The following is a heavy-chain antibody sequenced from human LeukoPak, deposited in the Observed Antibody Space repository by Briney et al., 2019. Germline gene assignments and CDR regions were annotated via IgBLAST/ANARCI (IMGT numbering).Heavy chain of an antibody. D-gene: IGHD3-9*01. V-gene: IGHV1-58*01. Sequence: GASVKVSCKASGFTFSSSAVQWVRQARGQRLEWIGWIVVGSGKTNYAQKFQGRVTITRDMSTSTAYMELSSLRSEDTAVYYCAADGDILTGYYKFDYWGQGTLVTVSS. J-gene: IGHJ4*02. CDR1: GFTFSSSA. CDR3: AADGDILTGYYKFDY. CDR2: IVVGSGKT.